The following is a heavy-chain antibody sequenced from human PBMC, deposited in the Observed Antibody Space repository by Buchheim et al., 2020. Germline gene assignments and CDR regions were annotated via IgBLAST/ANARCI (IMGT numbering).Heavy chain of an antibody. J-gene: IGHJ4*02. V-gene: IGHV3-21*01. Sequence: EVQLVESGGGLVKPGGSLRLSCVASGFTFTYSCMSWVRQAPGKGLEWVSSIIYYSSYMYYSDSVKGRFTISRDDAKNSLYLQRNRLTAEDTAVYYCARADGIGNYVFDYWGQGTL. CDR3: ARADGIGNYVFDY. CDR2: IIYYSSYM. CDR1: GFTFTYSC. D-gene: IGHD1-7*01.